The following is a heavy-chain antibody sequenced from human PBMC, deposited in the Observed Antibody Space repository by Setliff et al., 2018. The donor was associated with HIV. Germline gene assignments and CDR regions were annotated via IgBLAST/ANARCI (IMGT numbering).Heavy chain of an antibody. CDR1: GGTFSSYA. V-gene: IGHV1-69*10. D-gene: IGHD3-22*01. CDR2: IIPILGIA. CDR3: ARDLRNYYDSSASSYFDY. Sequence: SVKVSCKASGGTFSSYAISWARQAPGQGLQWMGGIIPILGIANYAQKFQGRVTITADKSTSTAYMELSSLRSEDTAVYYCARDLRNYYDSSASSYFDYWGQGTLVTVSS. J-gene: IGHJ4*02.